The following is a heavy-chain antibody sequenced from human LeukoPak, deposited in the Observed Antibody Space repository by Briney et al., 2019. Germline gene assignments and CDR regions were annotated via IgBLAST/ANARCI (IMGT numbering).Heavy chain of an antibody. CDR2: VDYSGGA. V-gene: IGHV4-39*01. Sequence: PAHTLSIACTVSGASMRKSGDYSGWIRQTPGKGQAWIGSVDYSGGAYSNPSLTGRVTIAVDTSQKQVSLKVNSVTAADTAVYFCARRSNKGPYSYITNDYWGQGTLVTVSS. J-gene: IGHJ4*02. CDR3: ARRSNKGPYSYITNDY. CDR1: GASMRKSGDY. D-gene: IGHD5-18*01.